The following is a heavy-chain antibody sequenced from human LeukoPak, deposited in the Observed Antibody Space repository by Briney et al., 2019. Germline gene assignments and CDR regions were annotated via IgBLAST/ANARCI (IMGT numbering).Heavy chain of an antibody. CDR2: IYYSGNT. CDR1: GGSISGDH. Sequence: SETLSLTCTVSGGSISGDHRNWIRQPPGKGLEWIGNIYYSGNTNYNPSLKSRVTISVDTPKNQFSLKLSSVTAADTAVYYCARRNDFDIWGQGTMVTVSS. CDR3: ARRNDFDI. V-gene: IGHV4-59*08. J-gene: IGHJ3*02.